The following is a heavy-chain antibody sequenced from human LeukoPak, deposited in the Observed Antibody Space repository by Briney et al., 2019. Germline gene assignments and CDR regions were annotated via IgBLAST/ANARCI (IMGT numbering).Heavy chain of an antibody. D-gene: IGHD3-3*01. Sequence: GGSLRLSCAASGFTFSSYAMSWVRQAPGKGLEWVSAISGSGGSTSYADSVKGRFTISRDNSKNTLYLQMNSLRAEDTAVYYCATITIFGVVKPNYFDYWGQGTLVTVSS. CDR1: GFTFSSYA. CDR2: ISGSGGST. J-gene: IGHJ4*02. CDR3: ATITIFGVVKPNYFDY. V-gene: IGHV3-23*01.